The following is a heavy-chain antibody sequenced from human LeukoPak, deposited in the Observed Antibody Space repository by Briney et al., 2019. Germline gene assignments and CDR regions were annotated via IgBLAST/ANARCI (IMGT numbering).Heavy chain of an antibody. CDR3: TSCSSISCYTFDFDY. J-gene: IGHJ4*02. Sequence: GGSLRLSCTASGFTFGDYAMSWVHQAPGKGLEWVGFIRSKAYGWTTEYAASVKGRSTISRDDSKSIAYLQMNSLKTEDTAVYYCTSCSSISCYTFDFDYWGQGTLVTVSS. V-gene: IGHV3-49*04. D-gene: IGHD2-2*02. CDR2: IRSKAYGWTT. CDR1: GFTFGDYA.